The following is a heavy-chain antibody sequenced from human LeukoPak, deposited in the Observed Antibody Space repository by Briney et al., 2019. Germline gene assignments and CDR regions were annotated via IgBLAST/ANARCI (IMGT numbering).Heavy chain of an antibody. CDR3: ARGFALDF. V-gene: IGHV6-1*01. Sequence: PSQTLSLTCDISGDTVSSNSAAWNWIRQSPSRGLEWLGRTYYGSKWYYDYAVSVKSRITISPDTSKNQFSLQLNSVTADDTPVYYCARGFALDFWGQGTMVTVSS. CDR1: GDTVSSNSAA. CDR2: TYYGSKWYY. J-gene: IGHJ3*01.